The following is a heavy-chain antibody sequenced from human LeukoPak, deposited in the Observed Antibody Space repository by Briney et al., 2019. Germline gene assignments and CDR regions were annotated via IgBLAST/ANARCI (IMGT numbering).Heavy chain of an antibody. D-gene: IGHD2-15*01. CDR1: GGTFSSYA. CDR3: ARNPAHCSGGSCYWGFDY. CDR2: ITPIFGTA. V-gene: IGHV1-69*13. Sequence: SVRVSFTASGGTFSSYAISWVRQAPGQGVEWMGGITPIFGTANYAQKFQGRVTITADESTSTAYMELSSLRSEDTAVYYCARNPAHCSGGSCYWGFDYWGQGTLVTVSS. J-gene: IGHJ4*02.